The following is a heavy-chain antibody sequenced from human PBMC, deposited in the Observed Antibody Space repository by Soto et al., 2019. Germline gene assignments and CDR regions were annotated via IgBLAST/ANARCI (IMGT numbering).Heavy chain of an antibody. V-gene: IGHV1-2*02. CDR1: GYTFTGYY. J-gene: IGHJ3*02. Sequence: ASVKVSCKASGYTFTGYYMHWVRQAPGQGLEWMGWINPNSGGTNYAQKFQGRVTMTRDTSISTAYMELSRLRSDDTAVYYCARGKIWLGEGYDAFAIWGQGTMVNVSS. D-gene: IGHD3-10*01. CDR2: INPNSGGT. CDR3: ARGKIWLGEGYDAFAI.